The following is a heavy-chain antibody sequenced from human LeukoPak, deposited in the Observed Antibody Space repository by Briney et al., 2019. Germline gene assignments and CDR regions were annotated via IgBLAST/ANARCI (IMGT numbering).Heavy chain of an antibody. CDR3: AREVYYYGSGSPLYFDY. J-gene: IGHJ4*02. CDR2: IYTSGST. D-gene: IGHD3-10*01. CDR1: GGSISSGTYY. Sequence: SQTLSLTCTVSGGSISSGTYYWTWIRQPAGKGLEWIGHIYTSGSTSYNPSLKSRVTISVDTSKNQFSLKLSSVTAADTAMYYCAREVYYYGSGSPLYFDYWGQGTLVTVSS. V-gene: IGHV4-61*09.